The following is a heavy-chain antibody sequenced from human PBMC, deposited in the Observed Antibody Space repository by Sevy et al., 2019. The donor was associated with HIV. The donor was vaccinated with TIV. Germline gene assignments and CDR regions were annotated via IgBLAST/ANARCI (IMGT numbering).Heavy chain of an antibody. J-gene: IGHJ4*02. V-gene: IGHV3-48*01. CDR2: VSGNSGAI. CDR3: ARDMGGSHTPLDH. Sequence: GGSLRLSCAASGFTFSSYSMNWVRQAPEKGLEWISFVSGNSGAINYADSVKGRFTISRDNAKNSLYLQMNSLRVDDTAVYYCARDMGGSHTPLDHRGQGPLVTVSS. D-gene: IGHD1-26*01. CDR1: GFTFSSYS.